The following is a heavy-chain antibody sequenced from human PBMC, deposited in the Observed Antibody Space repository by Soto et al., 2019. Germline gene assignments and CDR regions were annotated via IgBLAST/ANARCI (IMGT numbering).Heavy chain of an antibody. D-gene: IGHD6-6*01. CDR3: ARDHSSSSRYYYYYGMDV. CDR1: GGSISSYY. V-gene: IGHV4-59*01. Sequence: SETLSLTCTVSGGSISSYYWSWIRQPPGKGLEWIGYIYYSGSTNYNPSLKSRVTISVDTSKNQFSLKLSSVTAADTAVYYCARDHSSSSRYYYYYGMDVWGQGTTVTVSS. J-gene: IGHJ6*02. CDR2: IYYSGST.